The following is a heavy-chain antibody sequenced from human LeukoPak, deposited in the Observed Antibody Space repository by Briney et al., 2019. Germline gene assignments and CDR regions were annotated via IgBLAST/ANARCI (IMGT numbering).Heavy chain of an antibody. CDR3: AKYERNNWTYPPDY. J-gene: IGHJ4*02. CDR2: ISYDGSNK. V-gene: IGHV3-30*18. D-gene: IGHD1-7*01. CDR1: GFTFSSYG. Sequence: PGGSLRLSCAASGFTFSSYGMHWVRQAPGKGLEWVAVISYDGSNKYYADSVKGRFTISRDNSKNTLYLQMNSLRAEDTAVYFCAKYERNNWTYPPDYWGQGTLVTVSS.